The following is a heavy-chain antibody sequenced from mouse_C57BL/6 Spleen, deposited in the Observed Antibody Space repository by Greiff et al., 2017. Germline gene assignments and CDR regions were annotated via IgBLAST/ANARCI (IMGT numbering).Heavy chain of an antibody. D-gene: IGHD1-1*01. CDR2: IYPGSGST. CDR1: GYTFTSYW. V-gene: IGHV1-55*01. CDR3: ARKTTVVPYWYFDV. Sequence: VQLQQPGAELVKPGASVKMSCKASGYTFTSYWITWVKQRPGQGLEWIGDIYPGSGSTNYNEKFKSKATLTVDTSSSTAYMQLSSLTSEDSAVYYCARKTTVVPYWYFDVWGTETTVTVSS. J-gene: IGHJ1*03.